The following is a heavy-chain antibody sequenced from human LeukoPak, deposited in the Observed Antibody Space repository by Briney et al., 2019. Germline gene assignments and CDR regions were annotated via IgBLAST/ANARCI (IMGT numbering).Heavy chain of an antibody. CDR1: GFSFSNYA. V-gene: IGHV3-23*01. CDR2: IIAGGGST. D-gene: IGHD2-2*01. J-gene: IGHJ4*02. Sequence: GGSLRLSCAASGFSFSNYAMSWVRQAPGKGLEWVSGIIAGGGSTFYADSVKGRFTISRDNSKNTLYLQMHSLRAEDTAVHYCARAGIVVVPAVYDYWGQGTLVTVSS. CDR3: ARAGIVVVPAVYDY.